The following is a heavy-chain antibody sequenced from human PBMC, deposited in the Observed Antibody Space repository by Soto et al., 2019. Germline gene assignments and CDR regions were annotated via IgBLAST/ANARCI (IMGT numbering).Heavy chain of an antibody. J-gene: IGHJ5*02. V-gene: IGHV4-31*03. CDR2: IYHSGST. CDR3: ARGAVPGWFDP. CDR1: GGSISSGGYY. Sequence: VQLQESGPGLVKPSQTLSLTCTVSGGSISSGGYYWSWIRQHPGKGLEWIGYIYHSGSTYYNPSLKRRVTISVDTSKKQFSLKLSSVTAADTAVYYCARGAVPGWFDPWGQGTLVTVSS.